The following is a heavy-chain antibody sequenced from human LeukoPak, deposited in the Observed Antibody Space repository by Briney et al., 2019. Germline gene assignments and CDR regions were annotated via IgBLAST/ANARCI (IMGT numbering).Heavy chain of an antibody. CDR3: AREDCSSSTCLFDS. D-gene: IGHD2-2*01. Sequence: SETLSLTCTVSGGSVTTYYYSWIRQPPGKGLEWIGYINYSGRTSYNPSFQSRVTISLDKSKKQVSLRLSSATSADTAVYYCAREDCSSSTCLFDSRGQGTLVTVSS. CDR1: GGSVTTYY. J-gene: IGHJ4*02. CDR2: INYSGRT. V-gene: IGHV4-59*02.